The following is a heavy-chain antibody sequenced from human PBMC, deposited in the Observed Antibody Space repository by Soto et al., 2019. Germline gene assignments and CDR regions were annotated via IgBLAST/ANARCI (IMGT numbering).Heavy chain of an antibody. Sequence: PXGTLCLTCGVYGGSFSGYQWNWIRQSPGQGLEWIGEINHSGTTKYNPSLESRINLSVDTSKKQFSLKMFSVTAADTAIYYCARGWRFDPWGQGTQVTVSS. CDR3: ARGWRFDP. V-gene: IGHV4-34*01. CDR1: GGSFSGYQ. D-gene: IGHD1-1*01. J-gene: IGHJ5*02. CDR2: INHSGTT.